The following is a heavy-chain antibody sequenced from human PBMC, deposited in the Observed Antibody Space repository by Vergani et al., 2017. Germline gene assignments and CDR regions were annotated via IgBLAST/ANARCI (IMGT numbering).Heavy chain of an antibody. V-gene: IGHV3-21*01. CDR2: ISSSSSYI. CDR3: AGPGQWLDPNWYFDL. D-gene: IGHD6-19*01. J-gene: IGHJ2*01. CDR1: GFTFSSYS. Sequence: EVQLVESGGGLVKPGGSLRLSCAASGFTFSSYSMNWVRQAPGKGLEWVSSISSSSSYIYYADSVKGRFTISRDNAKNSLYLQMNSLRAEDTAVYYCAGPGQWLDPNWYFDLWGRGTLVTVSS.